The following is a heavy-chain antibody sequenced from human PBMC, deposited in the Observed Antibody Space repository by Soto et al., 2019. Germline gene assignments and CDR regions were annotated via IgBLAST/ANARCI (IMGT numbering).Heavy chain of an antibody. D-gene: IGHD2-15*01. CDR1: GFTFSSYA. CDR2: ISASGEST. J-gene: IGHJ5*02. Sequence: PGGSPRLSCAASGFTFSSYAVSWVRQAPGKGLEWVSAISASGESTAYADSVKGRFTISRDNAKNSLYLQMNSLRAEDTAVYYCARDGCSGSNCLNWFDPWGQGTLVTVSS. V-gene: IGHV3-23*01. CDR3: ARDGCSGSNCLNWFDP.